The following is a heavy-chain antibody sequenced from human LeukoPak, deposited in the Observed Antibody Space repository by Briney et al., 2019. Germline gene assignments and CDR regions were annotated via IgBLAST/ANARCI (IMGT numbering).Heavy chain of an antibody. CDR1: GCSISSSVYY. Sequence: PSETLSLTCTVSGCSISSSVYYWGWIRQPPMKGLEGIGSIYYSGSIYFNPSLKSRVTISVDTSKNQSSLNLTSVTAADTAVYYCARDPAGSSPHDYWGQGTLVTVSS. J-gene: IGHJ4*02. D-gene: IGHD6-13*01. CDR2: IYYSGSI. V-gene: IGHV4-39*07. CDR3: ARDPAGSSPHDY.